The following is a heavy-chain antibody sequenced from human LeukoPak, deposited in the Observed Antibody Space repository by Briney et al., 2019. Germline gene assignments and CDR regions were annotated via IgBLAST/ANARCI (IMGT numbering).Heavy chain of an antibody. CDR1: GFTFSSYA. V-gene: IGHV3-23*01. Sequence: PGGSLRLSCAASGFTFSSYAMTWVRQAPGKGLEWVSVISASGGSTYYAASVKGRFTVSRDKSRNTLSLQMDSLGAEDTAVYYCAIDQRTSSIKGAFDIWGQGTMVTVSS. CDR3: AIDQRTSSIKGAFDI. D-gene: IGHD2-2*01. J-gene: IGHJ3*02. CDR2: ISASGGST.